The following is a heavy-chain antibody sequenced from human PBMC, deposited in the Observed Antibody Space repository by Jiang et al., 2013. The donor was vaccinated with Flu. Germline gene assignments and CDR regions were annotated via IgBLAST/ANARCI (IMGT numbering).Heavy chain of an antibody. CDR2: VYSSGYT. CDR3: ARQSVTKFGDYTSDAFDM. D-gene: IGHD3-10*02. J-gene: IGHJ3*02. CDR1: GGSVSGLY. Sequence: LLKPSETLSLTCSVSGGSVSGLYWSWIRHSPGRGLEWLGYVYSSGYTKYNPSLNSRLKISVDTSKNQLSLSLTSVAAADTALYYCARQSVTKFGDYTSDAFDMWGRGTLVTVSS. V-gene: IGHV4-59*08.